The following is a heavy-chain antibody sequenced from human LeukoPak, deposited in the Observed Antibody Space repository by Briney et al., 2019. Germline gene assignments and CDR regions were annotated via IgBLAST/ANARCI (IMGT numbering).Heavy chain of an antibody. CDR1: GGSFSGYY. J-gene: IGHJ4*02. Sequence: PSETLSLTCAVYGGSFSGYYWSWIRQPPVKVLEWIGEINHSGSTNYNPSLKSRVTISVDTSKNQFSLKLSSVTAADTAVYYCARLKPSSGYWGQGTLVTVSS. D-gene: IGHD1-14*01. V-gene: IGHV4-34*01. CDR2: INHSGST. CDR3: ARLKPSSGY.